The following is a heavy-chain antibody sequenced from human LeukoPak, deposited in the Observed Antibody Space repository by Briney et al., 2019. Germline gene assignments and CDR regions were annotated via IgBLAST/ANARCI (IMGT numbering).Heavy chain of an antibody. V-gene: IGHV3-23*01. CDR1: GFTFSSYA. CDR3: AKGRGATVTTRYFDY. D-gene: IGHD4-17*01. Sequence: GGSLRLSCAASGFTFSSYAMSWVRQAPGKGLEWVSAISGSGGSTYYADSVKGRFTISRDNSKNTLYLQMNSLRAEDTAVYYCAKGRGATVTTRYFDYWGQGTLVTVSS. CDR2: ISGSGGST. J-gene: IGHJ4*02.